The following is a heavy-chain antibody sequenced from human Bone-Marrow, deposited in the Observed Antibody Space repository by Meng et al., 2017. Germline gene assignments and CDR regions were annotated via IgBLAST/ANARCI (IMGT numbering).Heavy chain of an antibody. CDR1: GFIFDDFG. V-gene: IGHV3-20*04. CDR3: ARARGYSNTWYEDH. CDR2: IDSDGGGA. Sequence: GESLKISCAASGFIFDDFGMSWVRQAPGKGLEWVSGIDSDGGGARYGDSVKVRFTISRDNAKNSLFLQMNSLRAEDTAFYYCARARGYSNTWYEDHWGQGTLVTVSS. J-gene: IGHJ4*02. D-gene: IGHD6-13*01.